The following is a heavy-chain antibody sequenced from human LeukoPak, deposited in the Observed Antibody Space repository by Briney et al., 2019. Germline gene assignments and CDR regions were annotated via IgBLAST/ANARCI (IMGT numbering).Heavy chain of an antibody. CDR1: GGSISSYY. V-gene: IGHV4-59*01. CDR3: ARDVRYFDWLSPGGDY. Sequence: PSETLSLTCTVSGGSISSYYWSWIRQPPGKGLEWIGYICYSGSTNYNPSLKSRVTISVDTSKNQFSLKLSSVTAADTAVYYCARDVRYFDWLSPGGDYWGQGTLVTVSS. D-gene: IGHD3-9*01. CDR2: ICYSGST. J-gene: IGHJ4*02.